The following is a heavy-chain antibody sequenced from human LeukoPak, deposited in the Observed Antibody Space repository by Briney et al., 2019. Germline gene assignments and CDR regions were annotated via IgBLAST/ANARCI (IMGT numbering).Heavy chain of an antibody. CDR3: AGRVTGYSSGYVY. D-gene: IGHD5-18*01. J-gene: IGHJ4*02. Sequence: PGGSLRLSCVAFGITFSNYAVSWVRQAPEKGLDWVSVISGSAHKIRYADSVKGRFTISRDNSENIVYLQMNNLRAEDTAVYYCAGRVTGYSSGYVYWGQGTLVTVSS. V-gene: IGHV3-23*01. CDR2: ISGSAHKI. CDR1: GITFSNYA.